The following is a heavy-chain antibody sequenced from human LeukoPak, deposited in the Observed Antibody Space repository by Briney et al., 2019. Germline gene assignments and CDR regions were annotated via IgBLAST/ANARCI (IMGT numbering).Heavy chain of an antibody. CDR3: ARGMIAASELRLA. D-gene: IGHD6-13*01. V-gene: IGHV4-34*01. CDR2: INHSGIT. CDR1: GGSFSGYY. Sequence: PSETLSLTCAVYGGSFSGYYWSWIRQPPGKGLEWIGEINHSGITRYNPSLKSRVTISVDTSKNQFSLKLNSVTAADTAVYYCARGMIAASELRLAWGQGTLVTVSS. J-gene: IGHJ5*02.